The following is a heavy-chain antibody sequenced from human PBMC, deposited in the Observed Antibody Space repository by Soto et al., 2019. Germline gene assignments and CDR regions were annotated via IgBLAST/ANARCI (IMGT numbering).Heavy chain of an antibody. CDR2: ISAYNGNT. Sequence: ASVKVSCKASGYTFTSYAMHWVRQAPGQGPEWMGWISAYNGNTNYAQKLQGRVTMTTDTSTSTAYMELRSLRSDDTAVYYCARDVELAVAGPIWGQGTMVTVSS. CDR3: ARDVELAVAGPI. J-gene: IGHJ3*02. CDR1: GYTFTSYA. D-gene: IGHD6-19*01. V-gene: IGHV1-18*01.